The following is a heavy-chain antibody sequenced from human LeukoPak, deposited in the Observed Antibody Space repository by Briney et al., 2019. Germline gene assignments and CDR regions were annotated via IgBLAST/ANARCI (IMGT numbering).Heavy chain of an antibody. Sequence: PGRSLRLSCAASGFTFSSYGMHWVRQAPGKGLEWVAVIWYDGSNKYYADSVKGRFTISRDNSKNTLYLQMNSLRAEDTAVYYCARATHYYDGSGYYPYYFDYWGQGTLVTVSS. V-gene: IGHV3-33*01. CDR3: ARATHYYDGSGYYPYYFDY. CDR2: IWYDGSNK. D-gene: IGHD3-22*01. J-gene: IGHJ4*02. CDR1: GFTFSSYG.